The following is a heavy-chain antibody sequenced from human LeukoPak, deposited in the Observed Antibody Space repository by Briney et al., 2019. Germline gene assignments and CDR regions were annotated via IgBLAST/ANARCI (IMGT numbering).Heavy chain of an antibody. CDR2: IYYSGTS. CDR3: AGEYSSSPGY. Sequence: SETLSLTCTVSGGFIRSSSYHWGWIRQPPGKGLEWIASIYYSGTSYYNPSLRSRVTISVDTSKHQFSLKLNSVTAADTAVYYCAGEYSSSPGYWGQGALVTVSS. J-gene: IGHJ4*02. CDR1: GGFIRSSSYH. D-gene: IGHD3-22*01. V-gene: IGHV4-39*07.